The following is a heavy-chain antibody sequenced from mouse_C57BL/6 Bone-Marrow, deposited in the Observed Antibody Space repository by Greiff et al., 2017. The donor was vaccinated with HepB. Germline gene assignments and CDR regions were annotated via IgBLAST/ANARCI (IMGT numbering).Heavy chain of an antibody. J-gene: IGHJ2*01. CDR2: IHPNSGST. V-gene: IGHV1-64*01. Sequence: VQLQQPGAELVKPGASVKLSCKASGYTFTSYWMHWVKQRPGQGLEWIGMIHPNSGSTNYNEKFKNKATLTVDKSSSTAYMQLSSLTSEDSAVYYCARERWYFDYWGQGTTLTVSS. CDR1: GYTFTSYW. D-gene: IGHD1-1*02. CDR3: ARERWYFDY.